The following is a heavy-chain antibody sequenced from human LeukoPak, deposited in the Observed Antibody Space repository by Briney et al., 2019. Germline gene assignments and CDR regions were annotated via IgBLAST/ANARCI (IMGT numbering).Heavy chain of an antibody. CDR3: ARDPQALLRGYSYGDFDY. D-gene: IGHD5-18*01. V-gene: IGHV3-21*01. CDR2: ISSSSSYI. J-gene: IGHJ4*02. CDR1: GFTFTSYS. Sequence: VGSLRLSCAAPGFTFTSYSMNWVRQAPRKRLEWVSSISSSSSYIYYAHSLKGRFTISRDNAKNSLYLQMNSLRAEDTAVYYCARDPQALLRGYSYGDFDYWGQGTLVTVSS.